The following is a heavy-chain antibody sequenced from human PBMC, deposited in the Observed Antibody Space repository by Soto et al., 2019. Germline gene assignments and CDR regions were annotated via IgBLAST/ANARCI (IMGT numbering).Heavy chain of an antibody. D-gene: IGHD2-2*02. CDR2: INPSGGST. CDR3: ARDLSRPAAIKGNWFDP. Sequence: QVQLVQSGAEVKKPGASVKVSCKASGYTFTSYYMHWVRQAPGQGLEWMGIINPSGGSTSYAQKFQGRVTMTRDTSTSTVYMELSSLRSEDTAVYYCARDLSRPAAIKGNWFDPWGQGTLVTVSS. V-gene: IGHV1-46*01. CDR1: GYTFTSYY. J-gene: IGHJ5*02.